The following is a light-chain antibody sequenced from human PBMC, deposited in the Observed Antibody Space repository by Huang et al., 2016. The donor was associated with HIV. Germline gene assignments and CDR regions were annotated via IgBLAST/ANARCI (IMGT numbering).Light chain of an antibody. CDR3: HQYNNWLLS. Sequence: EIVMTRSPATLSVSPGQRVTLSCRANRSVSTNLAWYQQRHGQAPRLLIYGSSTRAPGIPARFSGSGSGTDFSLTISSLQSEDFALYYCHQYNNWLLSFGGGTRV. CDR2: GSS. CDR1: RSVSTN. J-gene: IGKJ4*01. V-gene: IGKV3-15*01.